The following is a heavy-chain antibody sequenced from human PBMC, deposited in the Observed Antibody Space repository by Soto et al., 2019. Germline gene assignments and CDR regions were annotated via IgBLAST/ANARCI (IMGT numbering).Heavy chain of an antibody. CDR2: IHYNGTT. V-gene: IGHV4-59*01. J-gene: IGHJ6*02. Sequence: QVQLQESGPGLVKPSETLSLTCTVSGGSISNYYWSWIRQPPGKGLEWIGSIHYNGTTSYNPSLEGRVTISVDTSKIQFSLKLSFVTAADTAVYFCAKIRVGEHYYCTLDVWGQGTAVTVSS. CDR1: GGSISNYY. CDR3: AKIRVGEHYYCTLDV. D-gene: IGHD3-10*01.